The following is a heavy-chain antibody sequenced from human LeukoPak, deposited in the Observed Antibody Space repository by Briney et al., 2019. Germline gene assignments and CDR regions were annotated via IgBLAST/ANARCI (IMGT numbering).Heavy chain of an antibody. CDR1: GFTFSSYS. CDR2: ISSSSSYI. V-gene: IGHV3-21*01. Sequence: GALRLFCAASGFTFSSYSMNWVRQASGKGLGGVSSISSSSSYIYYADSVKGRFTISRDNAKNSLYLQMNSLRAEDTAVYYCAREILWFGEFYGMDVWGQGTTVTVSS. CDR3: AREILWFGEFYGMDV. D-gene: IGHD3-10*01. J-gene: IGHJ6*02.